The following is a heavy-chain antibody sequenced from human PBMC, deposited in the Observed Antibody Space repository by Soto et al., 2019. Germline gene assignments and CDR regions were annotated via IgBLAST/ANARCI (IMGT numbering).Heavy chain of an antibody. D-gene: IGHD1-26*01. CDR3: ARDHSGSYYSLRGCGY. Sequence: QVQLVESGGGVVQPGRSLRLSCAASGFTFSSYAMHWVRQAPGKGLEWVAVISYDGSNKYYADSVKGRFTISRDNSKNTLYLQMNSLRAEDTAVYYCARDHSGSYYSLRGCGYWGQGTLVTVSS. CDR2: ISYDGSNK. V-gene: IGHV3-30-3*01. CDR1: GFTFSSYA. J-gene: IGHJ4*02.